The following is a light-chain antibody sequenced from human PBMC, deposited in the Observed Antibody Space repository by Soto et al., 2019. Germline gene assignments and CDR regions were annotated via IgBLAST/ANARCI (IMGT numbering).Light chain of an antibody. CDR2: GAS. J-gene: IGKJ2*01. Sequence: EIVMTQSPATLSVSPGERATLSCRASQSVSSNLAWYQQKPGQAPRLLIYGASTRATGIPARFGGSGCGTEFTLAISTLQSEDFAVYYCQQYNNWPPYTFGQGTKLEIK. CDR1: QSVSSN. CDR3: QQYNNWPPYT. V-gene: IGKV3-15*01.